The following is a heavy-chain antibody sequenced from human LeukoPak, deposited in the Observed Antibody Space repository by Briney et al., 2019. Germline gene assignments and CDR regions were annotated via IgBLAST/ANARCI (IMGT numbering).Heavy chain of an antibody. V-gene: IGHV3-7*01. CDR3: VTDGDKWNDFEY. CDR2: IDKNGNEI. D-gene: IGHD1-1*01. Sequence: GGSLRLSCAASELSISNFWMHWVRQAPGKGLEWVAIIDKNGNEIKYVDSVKGRFTLSRDNAKNSVYLQMNSLRTEDTALYYCVTDGDKWNDFEYWGQGTLVTVSS. CDR1: ELSISNFW. J-gene: IGHJ4*02.